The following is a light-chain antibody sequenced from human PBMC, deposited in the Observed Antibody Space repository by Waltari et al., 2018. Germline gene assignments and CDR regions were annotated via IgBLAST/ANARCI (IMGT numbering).Light chain of an antibody. Sequence: QSVLTQPPSVSGTPGPRVTIPCTGSSSHLGANYDVHWYQQLPGTAPKLLIYGNIKRPSGVPDRFSGSKSGTSASLAITGLQAEDEADYYCQSYDKSLSVVFGGGTKLTVL. J-gene: IGLJ2*01. V-gene: IGLV1-40*01. CDR2: GNI. CDR1: SSHLGANYD. CDR3: QSYDKSLSVV.